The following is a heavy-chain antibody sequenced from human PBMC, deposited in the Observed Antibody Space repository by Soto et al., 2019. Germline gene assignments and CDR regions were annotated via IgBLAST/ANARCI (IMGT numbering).Heavy chain of an antibody. CDR1: GGSFSGYY. J-gene: IGHJ5*02. V-gene: IGHV4-34*01. CDR3: ARDLDTIDP. Sequence: PSETPSLTCAVYGGSFSGYYWSWIRQPPGKGLEWIGEINHSGSSNYNPSLKSRVTISVDTSKNQFSLNLNSVTAADTAVYYCARDLDTIDPWGQGTLVRVSS. CDR2: INHSGSS. D-gene: IGHD5-18*01.